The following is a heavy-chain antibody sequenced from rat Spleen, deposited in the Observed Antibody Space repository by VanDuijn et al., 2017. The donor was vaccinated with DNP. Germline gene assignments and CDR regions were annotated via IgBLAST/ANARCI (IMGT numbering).Heavy chain of an antibody. D-gene: IGHD1-11*01. V-gene: IGHV5-31*01. CDR3: ARGGRSYFDY. Sequence: EVQLVESGGDLVQPGRSLKLSCVASGLTFNNYWMTWIRQAPGKGLEWVASITSSGGDSYYPDSVKGRFTISRDNAKNTLYLQMNSLRSEDTASYYCARGGRSYFDYWGQGVMVTVSS. CDR1: GLTFNNYW. CDR2: ITSSGGDS. J-gene: IGHJ2*01.